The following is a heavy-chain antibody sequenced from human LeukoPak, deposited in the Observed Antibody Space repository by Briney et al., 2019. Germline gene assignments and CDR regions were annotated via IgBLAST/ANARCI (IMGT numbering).Heavy chain of an antibody. J-gene: IGHJ4*02. CDR1: GFTFSSYA. D-gene: IGHD3-10*01. CDR3: AKDREVTSYYFDY. V-gene: IGHV3-23*01. Sequence: GGSLRLSCAASGFTFSSYAMSWVRQAPGKGLEWVSAISGSGGSTYYADSVKGRFTISRDNSKNMLYLQMNSLRAGDTAVYYCAKDREVTSYYFDYWGQGTLVTVSS. CDR2: ISGSGGST.